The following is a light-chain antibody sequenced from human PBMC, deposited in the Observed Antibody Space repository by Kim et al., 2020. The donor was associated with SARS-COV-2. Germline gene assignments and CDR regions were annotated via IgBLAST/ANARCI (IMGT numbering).Light chain of an antibody. V-gene: IGKV3-15*01. CDR3: QQYNNWPLT. J-gene: IGKJ4*01. CDR2: GAS. CDR1: QSVSSN. Sequence: VSPGERATLSCRASQSVSSNLAWYQQKPGQAPRLLVYGASTRATGIPARFSGSGSGTEFTLTISSLQSEDFAVYYCQQYNNWPLTFGGGTKVDIK.